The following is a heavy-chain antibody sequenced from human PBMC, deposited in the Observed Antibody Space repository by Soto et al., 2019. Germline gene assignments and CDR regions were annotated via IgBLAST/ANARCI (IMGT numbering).Heavy chain of an antibody. CDR3: ARGTGGSSWYYFDY. J-gene: IGHJ4*02. V-gene: IGHV3-21*01. D-gene: IGHD6-13*01. Sequence: GGSLRLSCSASGFTFSSYSMNWVRQAPGKGLEWVSSISSSSSYIYYADSVKGRFTISRDNAKNSLYLQMNSLRAEDTAVYYCARGTGGSSWYYFDYWGQGTLVTVSS. CDR1: GFTFSSYS. CDR2: ISSSSSYI.